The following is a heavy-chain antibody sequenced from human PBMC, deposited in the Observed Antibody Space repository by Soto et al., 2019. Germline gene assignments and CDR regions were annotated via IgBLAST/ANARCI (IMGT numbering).Heavy chain of an antibody. D-gene: IGHD2-15*01. CDR2: IIPIFGTA. CDR3: ARKLGYCSGGSCPNAFDI. J-gene: IGHJ3*02. Sequence: SVKVSCKASGGTFSSYAISWVRQAPGQGLEWMGGIIPIFGTANYAQKFQGRVTITADESTSTAYMELSSLRSEDTAVYYCARKLGYCSGGSCPNAFDIWGQGTMVTVSS. CDR1: GGTFSSYA. V-gene: IGHV1-69*13.